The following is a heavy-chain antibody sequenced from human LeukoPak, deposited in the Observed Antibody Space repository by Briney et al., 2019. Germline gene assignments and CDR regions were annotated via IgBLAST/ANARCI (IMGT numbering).Heavy chain of an antibody. Sequence: GGSLRLSCVASEFTFSDYYMTWIRQAPGKGLEWLAHISSTGGTIFYADSVKGRFTISRDNAKNSLYLQLNSLSAEDTAVYYCAAGVALDYWGQGTLVTVSS. V-gene: IGHV3-11*04. CDR3: AAGVALDY. D-gene: IGHD2-8*01. J-gene: IGHJ4*02. CDR2: ISSTGGTI. CDR1: EFTFSDYY.